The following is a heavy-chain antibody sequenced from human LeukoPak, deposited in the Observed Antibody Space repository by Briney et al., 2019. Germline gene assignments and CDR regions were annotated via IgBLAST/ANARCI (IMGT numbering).Heavy chain of an antibody. V-gene: IGHV3-7*01. Sequence: GGSLRLSCAASGFTFSSYAMSWVRQAPGKGLEWVANIKKDGSEKYYVDSVKGRFTISRDNAKTSLYLQMNSLRAEDTAVYYCARHLSGVTGYTYGRGIDYWGQGTLVTVSS. D-gene: IGHD5-18*01. CDR2: IKKDGSEK. CDR3: ARHLSGVTGYTYGRGIDY. J-gene: IGHJ4*02. CDR1: GFTFSSYA.